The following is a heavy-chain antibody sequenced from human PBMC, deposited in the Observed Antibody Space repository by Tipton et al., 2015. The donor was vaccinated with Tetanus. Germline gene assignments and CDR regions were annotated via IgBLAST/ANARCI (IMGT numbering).Heavy chain of an antibody. CDR3: ARSYSSSWYYYGMDV. J-gene: IGHJ6*02. CDR1: GGSISSSSYY. V-gene: IGHV4-39*07. Sequence: TLSLTCTVSGGSISSSSYYWGWIRQPPGKGLKWIGSIYYSGSTYCNPSLKSRVTISVDTSKNQFSLKLSSVTAADTAVYYCARSYSSSWYYYGMDVWGQGTTVTVSS. CDR2: IYYSGST. D-gene: IGHD6-13*01.